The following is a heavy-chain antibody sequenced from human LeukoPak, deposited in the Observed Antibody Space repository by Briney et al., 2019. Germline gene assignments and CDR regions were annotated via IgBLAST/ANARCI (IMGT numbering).Heavy chain of an antibody. V-gene: IGHV3-48*01. CDR1: GFTFSSYS. D-gene: IGHD2-2*01. Sequence: TGGSLRLSCAASGFTFSSYSMTWVRQAPGKGLEWVSYITYSSSTIYYADSVKGRFTISRDNAKNTLYLQMNSLRAEDTAAYYCATAAIVLVPALGYLDLWGRGTLVTVSS. J-gene: IGHJ2*01. CDR2: ITYSSSTI. CDR3: ATAAIVLVPALGYLDL.